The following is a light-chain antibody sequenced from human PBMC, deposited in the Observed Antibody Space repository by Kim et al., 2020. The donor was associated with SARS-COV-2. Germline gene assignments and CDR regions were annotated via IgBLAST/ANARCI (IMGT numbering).Light chain of an antibody. Sequence: SYELTQPPSVSLAPGKTARITCGGNNIGSKSVHWYQQKPGQAPVLVIYYDSDRPSGIPERFSGSNSGNTATLTISRVEAGDEADYYCQVCDSGVVFGGGT. CDR1: NIGSKS. V-gene: IGLV3-21*04. J-gene: IGLJ2*01. CDR3: QVCDSGVV. CDR2: YDS.